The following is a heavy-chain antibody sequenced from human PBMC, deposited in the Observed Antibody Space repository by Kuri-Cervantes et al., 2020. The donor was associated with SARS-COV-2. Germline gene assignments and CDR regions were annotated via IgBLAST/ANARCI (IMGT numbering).Heavy chain of an antibody. CDR3: ARDPLGFTFGGVIVDAFDI. J-gene: IGHJ3*02. V-gene: IGHV4-4*07. CDR1: GGSISSYY. Sequence: SETLSLTCTVSGGSISSYYWSWIRQPAGKGLEWIGRIYTSGSPNYIPSLKSRVTMSVDTSKNQFSLKLSSVTAADTAVYYCARDPLGFTFGGVIVDAFDIWGQGTMVT. D-gene: IGHD3-16*02. CDR2: IYTSGSP.